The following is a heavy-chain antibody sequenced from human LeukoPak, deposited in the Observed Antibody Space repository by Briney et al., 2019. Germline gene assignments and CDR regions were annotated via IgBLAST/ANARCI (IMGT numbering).Heavy chain of an antibody. Sequence: GGSLRLSCAASGFTFDDYGMSWVRQAPGKGLEWVSGINWNGGTTGYADSVRGRFTISRDNAKNSLYLQMNSLRAEDTAVYYCAGDRSNIAASDGWFDPWGQGTLVTVSS. D-gene: IGHD6-13*01. CDR1: GFTFDDYG. J-gene: IGHJ5*02. CDR3: AGDRSNIAASDGWFDP. V-gene: IGHV3-20*04. CDR2: INWNGGTT.